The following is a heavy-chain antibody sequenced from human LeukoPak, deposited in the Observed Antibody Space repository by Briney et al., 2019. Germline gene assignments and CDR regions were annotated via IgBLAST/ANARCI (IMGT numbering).Heavy chain of an antibody. V-gene: IGHV4-4*02. Sequence: SETLSLTCAVSGGSITNTNYWTWVRQPPGRGREWIGEVNLEGSTNYNPSLMGRVAISVDTSENHISLQFTSVTAADTAVYYCAREGGPYRPLDYSGQGTLVTVSS. CDR2: VNLEGST. J-gene: IGHJ4*02. CDR1: GGSITNTNY. CDR3: AREGGPYRPLDY.